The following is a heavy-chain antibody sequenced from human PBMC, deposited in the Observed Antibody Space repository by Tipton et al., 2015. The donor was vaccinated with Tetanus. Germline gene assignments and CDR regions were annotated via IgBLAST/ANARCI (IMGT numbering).Heavy chain of an antibody. CDR3: ARWGFGDGYNLDY. CDR1: GFTFSSYA. V-gene: IGHV3-30-3*01. D-gene: IGHD5-24*01. CDR2: ISYDGSNK. Sequence: QRVKDGGGVVQPGRSLRLSCAASGFTFSSYAMHWVRQAPGKGLEWVAVISYDGSNKYYADSVKGRFTISRDNSKNTLYLQMNSLRAEDTAVYYCARWGFGDGYNLDYWGQGTLVTVSS. J-gene: IGHJ4*02.